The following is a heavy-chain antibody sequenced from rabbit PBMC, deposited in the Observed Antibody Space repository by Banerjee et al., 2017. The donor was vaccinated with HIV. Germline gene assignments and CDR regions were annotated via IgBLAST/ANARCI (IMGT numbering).Heavy chain of an antibody. Sequence: ACIYTSSGSTWYASWVNGRFTISRSTSLNTVDLKMTSLTAADTATYFCARGSLLYAGYAGYGYATKDYFNLWGQGTLVTVS. CDR2: IYTSSGST. V-gene: IGHV1S43*01. J-gene: IGHJ4*01. D-gene: IGHD6-1*01. CDR3: ARGSLLYAGYAGYGYATKDYFNL.